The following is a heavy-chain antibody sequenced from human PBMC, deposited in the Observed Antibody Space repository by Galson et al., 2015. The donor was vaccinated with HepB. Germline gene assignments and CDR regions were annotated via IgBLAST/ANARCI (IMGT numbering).Heavy chain of an antibody. CDR1: GFTFSSYA. CDR3: ARDGVGAPGGDYYYYGMDV. CDR2: ISYDGSNK. J-gene: IGHJ6*02. D-gene: IGHD1-26*01. Sequence: SLRLSCAASGFTFSSYAMHWVRQAPGKGLEWVAVISYDGSNKYYADSVKGRFTISRDNSKNTLYLQMNSLRAEDTAVYYCARDGVGAPGGDYYYYGMDVWGQGTTVTVSS. V-gene: IGHV3-30-3*01.